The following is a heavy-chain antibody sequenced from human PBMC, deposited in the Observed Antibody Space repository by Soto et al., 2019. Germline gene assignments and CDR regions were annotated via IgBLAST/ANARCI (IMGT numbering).Heavy chain of an antibody. CDR2: FDPEDGET. J-gene: IGHJ3*02. CDR1: GYTLTELS. CDR3: ATGLQTANAFDI. Sequence: ASVKVSCKVSGYTLTELSMHWVRQAPGKGLEWMGGFDPEDGETIYAQKFQGRVTMTEDTSTDTAYMELSGLRSEDTAVYYCATGLQTANAFDIWGQGTMVTVSS. V-gene: IGHV1-24*01.